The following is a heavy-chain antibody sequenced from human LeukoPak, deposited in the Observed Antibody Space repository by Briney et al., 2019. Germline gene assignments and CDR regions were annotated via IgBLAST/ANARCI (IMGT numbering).Heavy chain of an antibody. CDR2: TIPIFGSS. D-gene: IGHD4-17*01. J-gene: IGHJ3*02. Sequence: SLKVSCKASGGTFSSSAISWLRQAPGQGLGWLGGTIPIFGSSNYAQNFQNRVTITADESTSTAYMELSSLRSEDTAVYYCASVTTVTTKGHGAFDIWGQGTMVTVSS. CDR1: GGTFSSSA. V-gene: IGHV1-69*13. CDR3: ASVTTVTTKGHGAFDI.